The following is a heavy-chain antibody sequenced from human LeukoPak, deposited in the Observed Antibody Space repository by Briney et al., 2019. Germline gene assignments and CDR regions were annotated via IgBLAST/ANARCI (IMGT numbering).Heavy chain of an antibody. Sequence: PSETLSLTCTLYGRSISRHYWSWIRQPAGKGLEWIGRIYTSGSTNYNPSLKSRVTMSVVTSKNQFSLKLSSVAAADTAVYYCARGYPTVRPGMDVWGQGTTVTVSS. J-gene: IGHJ6*02. D-gene: IGHD4-11*01. V-gene: IGHV4-4*07. CDR3: ARGYPTVRPGMDV. CDR2: IYTSGST. CDR1: GRSISRHY.